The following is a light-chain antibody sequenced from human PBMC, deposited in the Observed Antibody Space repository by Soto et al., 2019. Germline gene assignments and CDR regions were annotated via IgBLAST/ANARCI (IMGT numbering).Light chain of an antibody. J-gene: IGKJ1*01. CDR3: HQYGSSPRT. Sequence: EIVFAQSPWTLSLSPGERATLSFRASQFLSSYLAWYQQKPGQAPRLLIYGASTRATGIPDRFSGSGSGTDFTLTISRLEPEDFAVYYCHQYGSSPRTFGQGTKVDIK. V-gene: IGKV3-20*01. CDR2: GAS. CDR1: QFLSSY.